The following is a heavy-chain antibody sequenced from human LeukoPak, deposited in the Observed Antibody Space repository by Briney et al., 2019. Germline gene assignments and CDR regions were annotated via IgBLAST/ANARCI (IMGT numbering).Heavy chain of an antibody. CDR1: GGTFSSYA. V-gene: IGHV1-69*13. D-gene: IGHD3-22*01. J-gene: IGHJ4*02. CDR2: IIPIFGTA. Sequence: GASVKVSCKASGGTFSSYAISWVRQAPGQGLEWMGGIIPIFGTANYAQKFQGRVTITADESTSTAYMELSSLRSEDTAVYYCATYYDSSGYYDYWGQGTLVTVSS. CDR3: ATYYDSSGYYDY.